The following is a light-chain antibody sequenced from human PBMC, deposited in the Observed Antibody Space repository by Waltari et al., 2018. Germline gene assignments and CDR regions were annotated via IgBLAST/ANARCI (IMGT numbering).Light chain of an antibody. Sequence: EIVMTQSPVTLSVSLGERATVSCRASQSVGNKLAWYQQKPGQAPRLLFYDASTRATGIPVRFSGSGSGTEFTLTISSLQSEDFAVYYCQQSNNWPYTFGQGTKLEIK. CDR3: QQSNNWPYT. J-gene: IGKJ2*01. V-gene: IGKV3-15*01. CDR1: QSVGNK. CDR2: DAS.